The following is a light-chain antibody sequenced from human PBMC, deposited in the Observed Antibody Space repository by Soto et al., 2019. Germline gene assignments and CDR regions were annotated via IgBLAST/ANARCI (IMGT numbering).Light chain of an antibody. V-gene: IGKV1-33*01. CDR3: QQYDNLPVT. CDR1: QDISNY. Sequence: DIQMTQSPSSLSASVGDRVTITCQASQDISNYLNWYQQKPGKAPKLLIYDASNLETGVPSRFSGSGSGTDFTFTISSLQPEDIATYYCQQYDNLPVTLGQGTNLEIK. J-gene: IGKJ2*01. CDR2: DAS.